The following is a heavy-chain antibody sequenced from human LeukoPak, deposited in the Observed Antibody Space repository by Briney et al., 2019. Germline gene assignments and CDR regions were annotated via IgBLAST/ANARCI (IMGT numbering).Heavy chain of an antibody. CDR2: IDPGDSFT. D-gene: IGHD2-8*02. J-gene: IGHJ4*02. V-gene: IGHV5-10-1*01. CDR3: ARDGGGVSSWVSH. Sequence: TGGSLRLSCKGSGYSFSSYWISWVRQMPGKGLEWMGRIDPGDSFTKYRPSLEGRVTISADKSLSTVYPQWSSLKASDTAIYYCARDGGGVSSWVSHWGQGTLVTVSS. CDR1: GYSFSSYW.